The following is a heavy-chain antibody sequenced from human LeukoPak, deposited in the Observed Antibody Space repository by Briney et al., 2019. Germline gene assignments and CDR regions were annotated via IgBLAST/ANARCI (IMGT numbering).Heavy chain of an antibody. CDR3: ARDRSMVRGVIGPFDY. V-gene: IGHV3-20*04. D-gene: IGHD3-10*01. CDR1: GFTFSSYW. CDR2: INWNGGST. J-gene: IGHJ4*02. Sequence: GGSLRLSCAASGFTFSSYWMHWVRQAPGKGLEWVSGINWNGGSTGYADSVKGRFTISRDNAKNSLYLQMNSLRAEDTALYYCARDRSMVRGVIGPFDYWGQGTLVTVSS.